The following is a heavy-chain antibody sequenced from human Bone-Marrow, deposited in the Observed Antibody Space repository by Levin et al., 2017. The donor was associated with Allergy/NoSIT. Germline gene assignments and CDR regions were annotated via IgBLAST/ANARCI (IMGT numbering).Heavy chain of an antibody. CDR3: ARTGSGPTITMVRGVMPSPDYYYGMDV. Sequence: GGSLRLSCAASGFTFSDYYMSWIRQAPGKGLEWVSYISSSGSTIYYADSVKGRFTISRDNAKNSLYLQMNSLRAEDTAVYYCARTGSGPTITMVRGVMPSPDYYYGMDVWGQGTTVTVSS. CDR2: ISSSGSTI. J-gene: IGHJ6*02. V-gene: IGHV3-11*01. D-gene: IGHD3-10*01. CDR1: GFTFSDYY.